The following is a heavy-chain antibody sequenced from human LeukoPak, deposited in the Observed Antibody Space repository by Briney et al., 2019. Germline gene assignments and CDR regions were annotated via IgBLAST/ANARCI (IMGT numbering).Heavy chain of an antibody. V-gene: IGHV3-30*02. CDR1: GFTFSSYG. CDR2: IPYDGNIK. D-gene: IGHD1-7*01. CDR3: ARAHNWKYGTFDY. Sequence: PGGSLRLSCAASGFTFSSYGMHWVRQAPGKGLEWVTFIPYDGNIKYYADSVKGRFTISRDNAKNSLYLQMNSLRVEDTAVYYCARAHNWKYGTFDYWGQGTLVTVSS. J-gene: IGHJ4*02.